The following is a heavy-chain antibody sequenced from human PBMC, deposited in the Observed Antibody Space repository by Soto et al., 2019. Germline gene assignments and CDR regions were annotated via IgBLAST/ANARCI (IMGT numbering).Heavy chain of an antibody. CDR2: MYYRGST. J-gene: IGHJ6*02. Sequence: SETLSLTCTVSGGCISSGGYYWSWIRQDPGKGLEWIGYMYYRGSTYYNPSLKSRVTISVDTSKNQFSLKLSSVTAADTAVYYCARESVVVPAALGPPYYYYYSGMDVWAQGTTVTVFS. V-gene: IGHV4-31*03. D-gene: IGHD2-2*01. CDR1: GGCISSGGYY. CDR3: ARESVVVPAALGPPYYYYYSGMDV.